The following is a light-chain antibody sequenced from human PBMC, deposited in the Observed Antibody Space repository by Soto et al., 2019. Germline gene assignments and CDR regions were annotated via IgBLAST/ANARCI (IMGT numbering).Light chain of an antibody. CDR2: GAS. J-gene: IGKJ5*01. CDR3: QQSGYSPIT. Sequence: DIVLTQSPGTLSLSPGERATLSCRASQIISSTYLGWYQQKPGQAPRLLIYGASSRATGIPDRFSGSGSGTDFTLTISRLEPEDFAVYYCQQSGYSPITFGQGTRLEIK. V-gene: IGKV3-20*01. CDR1: QIISSTY.